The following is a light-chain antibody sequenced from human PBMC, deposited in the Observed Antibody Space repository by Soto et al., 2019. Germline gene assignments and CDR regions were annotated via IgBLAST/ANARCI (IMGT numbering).Light chain of an antibody. J-gene: IGKJ1*01. Sequence: EIMMTQSPVTLSVSPGERATLSCRASQSVNSNLAWYQQKPGQAPRLLIYGASTRATGIPASFSGSGSGTEFTLIISSLQSEDSAVYYCQQYNSWLWTFGQGTKVDIK. V-gene: IGKV3-15*01. CDR3: QQYNSWLWT. CDR1: QSVNSN. CDR2: GAS.